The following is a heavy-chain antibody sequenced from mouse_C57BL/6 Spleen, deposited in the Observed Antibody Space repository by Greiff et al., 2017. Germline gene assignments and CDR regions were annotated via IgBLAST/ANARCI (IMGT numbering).Heavy chain of an antibody. J-gene: IGHJ1*03. CDR1: GYTFTDYY. CDR2: IYPGSGNT. D-gene: IGHD2-5*01. V-gene: IGHV1-76*01. Sequence: QVQLQQSGAELVRPGASVKLSCKASGYTFTDYYINWVKQRPGQGLEWIARIYPGSGNTYYNEKFKGKATLTAEKSSSTAYMQLSSLTSEDSAVYFCAREDYYSNYGDWYFDVWGTGTTVTVSS. CDR3: AREDYYSNYGDWYFDV.